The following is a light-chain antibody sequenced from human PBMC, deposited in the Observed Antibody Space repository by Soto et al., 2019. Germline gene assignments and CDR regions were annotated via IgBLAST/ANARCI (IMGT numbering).Light chain of an antibody. V-gene: IGLV2-14*01. CDR3: SSYTSSSTLVV. CDR1: SSDVGGYNH. J-gene: IGLJ2*01. Sequence: QSALTQPASVSGSPGQSITISCTGTSSDVGGYNHVSWYQQHPGKAPKLMIYDVSNRPSGVSNRFSGSKSGNTASLTISGLQADDEADYYCSSYTSSSTLVVFGGGTKVTVL. CDR2: DVS.